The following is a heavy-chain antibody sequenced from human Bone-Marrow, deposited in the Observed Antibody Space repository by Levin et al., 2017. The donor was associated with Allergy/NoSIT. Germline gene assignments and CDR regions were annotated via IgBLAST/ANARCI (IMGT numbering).Heavy chain of an antibody. CDR2: MNPSSGNT. J-gene: IGHJ4*02. V-gene: IGHV1-8*01. D-gene: IGHD2-2*01. CDR1: GYSFTSFD. CDR3: ARSTRTFEY. Sequence: ASVKVSCKASGYSFTSFDINWVRQAPGQGLEWMGWMNPSSGNTGYSQSFQGRVTMTRNTSMSIAYMELTSLRSEDTAVYYCARSTRTFEYWGQGTLVTVSS.